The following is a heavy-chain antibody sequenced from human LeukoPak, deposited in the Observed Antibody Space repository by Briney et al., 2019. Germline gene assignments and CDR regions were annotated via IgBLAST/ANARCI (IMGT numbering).Heavy chain of an antibody. CDR2: IHYSGST. Sequence: SETLSLTCTVSGGSISSYYWNWMRQPPGKGLEWIGYIHYSGSTKYNPSLKSRVTISVDTSKNQFSLKLSSVTAADTAVYYCARWYSSGWAFDYWGQGTLVTVSS. V-gene: IGHV4-59*08. D-gene: IGHD6-19*01. J-gene: IGHJ4*02. CDR3: ARWYSSGWAFDY. CDR1: GGSISSYY.